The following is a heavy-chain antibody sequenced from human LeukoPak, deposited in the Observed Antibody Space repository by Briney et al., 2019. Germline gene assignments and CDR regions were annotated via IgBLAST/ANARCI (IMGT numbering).Heavy chain of an antibody. D-gene: IGHD6-19*01. Sequence: GGSLRLSCAASGFTFSSYAVHWVRQAPGEGREYVSAISSNGGSTYYAASVKGRFTISRNNTTNTLYQQMNSLRTADTALYYCTKEKYSNGFFDYWGQGTLVTVSS. V-gene: IGHV3-64*04. CDR1: GFTFSSYA. J-gene: IGHJ4*02. CDR3: TKEKYSNGFFDY. CDR2: ISSNGGST.